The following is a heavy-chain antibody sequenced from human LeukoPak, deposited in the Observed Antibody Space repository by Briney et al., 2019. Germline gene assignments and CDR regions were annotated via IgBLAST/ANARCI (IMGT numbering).Heavy chain of an antibody. CDR3: ARDLGDSSGRYPVNFGY. V-gene: IGHV3-21*01. CDR1: GFTFNTYS. CDR2: ISSSSSYI. D-gene: IGHD3-22*01. J-gene: IGHJ4*02. Sequence: GGSLRLSCAASGFTFNTYSMNWVRQAPGKGLEWVSSISSSSSYIYNADSVKGRFTISRDNAKNSLYLQMNSLRAEDTAVYYCARDLGDSSGRYPVNFGYWGQGTLVTVSS.